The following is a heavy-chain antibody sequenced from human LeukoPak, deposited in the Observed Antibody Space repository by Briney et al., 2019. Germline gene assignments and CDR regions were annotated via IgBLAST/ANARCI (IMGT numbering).Heavy chain of an antibody. CDR3: ARDFDSSGYFQAG. Sequence: ASVKVSCKASGYTFTGYYMHWVRQAPGQGLEWMGWINPNSGGTNYAQKFQGRVTMTRDTSISTAYMELSRLRSDDTAVYYCARDFDSSGYFQAGWGQGTLVTVSS. J-gene: IGHJ4*02. CDR2: INPNSGGT. V-gene: IGHV1-2*02. CDR1: GYTFTGYY. D-gene: IGHD3-22*01.